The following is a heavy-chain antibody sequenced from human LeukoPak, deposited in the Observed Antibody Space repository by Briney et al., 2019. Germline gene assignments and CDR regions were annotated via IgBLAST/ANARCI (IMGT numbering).Heavy chain of an antibody. CDR1: GFTFSSYA. CDR2: IIGSGGST. V-gene: IGHV3-23*01. Sequence: TGGSLRLSCAVSGFTFSSYAMTWVRQAPGKGLEWVSTIIGSGGSTYYANSVQGRFTISRDNAKNSLYLQMNSLRAEDTAVYYCARDEAPRFLEWLTTYYYYYMDVWGKGTTVTVSS. CDR3: ARDEAPRFLEWLTTYYYYYMDV. J-gene: IGHJ6*03. D-gene: IGHD3-3*01.